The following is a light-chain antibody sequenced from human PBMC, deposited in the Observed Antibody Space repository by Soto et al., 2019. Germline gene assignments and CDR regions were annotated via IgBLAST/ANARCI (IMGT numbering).Light chain of an antibody. Sequence: EIVITQSPATLSVSPGERATLSCRASQSVSSNLAWYQQKPGQAPRLLIYGASTRATGIPAGFSGSGSGTEFTLTISSLQSEDFAVYYCQQYNNWPQTFGQGTKVEIK. CDR3: QQYNNWPQT. CDR1: QSVSSN. J-gene: IGKJ1*01. CDR2: GAS. V-gene: IGKV3-15*01.